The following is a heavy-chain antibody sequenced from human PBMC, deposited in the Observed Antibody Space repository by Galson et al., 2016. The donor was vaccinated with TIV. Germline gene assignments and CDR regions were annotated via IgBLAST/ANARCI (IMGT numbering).Heavy chain of an antibody. Sequence: ETLSLTCAVSGDSISSVYYWGWIRQPPGRGLEWIGSFYDSGSTSYYKSSLKSRVTISVDTAKNQFSLRLTSVTAADTAIYYCAKMARTSGPDSEYYFDRWGQGLLVTVAS. CDR1: GDSISSVYY. D-gene: IGHD2/OR15-2a*01. CDR3: AKMARTSGPDSEYYFDR. CDR2: FYDSGSTS. J-gene: IGHJ4*02. V-gene: IGHV4-38-2*01.